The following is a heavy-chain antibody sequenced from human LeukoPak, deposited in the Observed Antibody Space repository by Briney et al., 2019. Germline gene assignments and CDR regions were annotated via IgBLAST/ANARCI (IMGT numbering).Heavy chain of an antibody. CDR3: ARGGAYNYEPLDY. Sequence: GGSLRLSCAASGFALSGYWICSASQAPGKWLVWVSRINSDGSDTTHADSVKGRFTISRDNAENTLYLQMNSLRAEDTAVYYCARGGAYNYEPLDYWGQGTLVTVSS. D-gene: IGHD5-18*01. CDR2: INSDGSDT. CDR1: GFALSGYW. J-gene: IGHJ4*02. V-gene: IGHV3-74*01.